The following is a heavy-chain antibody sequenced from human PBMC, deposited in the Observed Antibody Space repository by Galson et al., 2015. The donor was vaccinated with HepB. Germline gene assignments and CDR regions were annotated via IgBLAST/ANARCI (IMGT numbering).Heavy chain of an antibody. D-gene: IGHD3-9*01. J-gene: IGHJ3*02. CDR3: ASAYYDIHGIVEYDAFDI. Sequence: SETLSLTCTVSGGSISSSSYYWGWIRQPPGKGLEWIGSIYYSGSTYYNPSLKSRVTISVDTSKNQFSLKLSSVTAADTAVYYCASAYYDIHGIVEYDAFDIWGQGTMVTVSS. CDR1: GGSISSSSYY. CDR2: IYYSGST. V-gene: IGHV4-39*01.